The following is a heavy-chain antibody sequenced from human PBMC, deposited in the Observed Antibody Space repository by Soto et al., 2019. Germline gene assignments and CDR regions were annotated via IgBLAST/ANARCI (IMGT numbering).Heavy chain of an antibody. Sequence: ASVKVSCKASGYTFTGYYMHWVRQAPGQGLEWMGWINPNSGGTNYAQKFQGRVTMTRDTSISTAYMELSRLRSDYTAVYYCARGITTVTTFDYWGQGTLVTVSS. CDR1: GYTFTGYY. V-gene: IGHV1-2*02. CDR2: INPNSGGT. J-gene: IGHJ4*02. CDR3: ARGITTVTTFDY. D-gene: IGHD4-17*01.